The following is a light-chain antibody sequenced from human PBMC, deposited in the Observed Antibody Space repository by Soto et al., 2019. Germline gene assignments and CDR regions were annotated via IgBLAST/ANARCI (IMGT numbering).Light chain of an antibody. CDR1: QSISSW. Sequence: DIPMTQSPSTLSASVGDRVTITCRASQSISSWLAWYQQKPGKAPKLLIYKASSLESGVPSRVSGSGSGTEITLTISSLQPDDFATYYCQQYNSYPWTFGQGTKVEIK. CDR2: KAS. V-gene: IGKV1-5*03. J-gene: IGKJ1*01. CDR3: QQYNSYPWT.